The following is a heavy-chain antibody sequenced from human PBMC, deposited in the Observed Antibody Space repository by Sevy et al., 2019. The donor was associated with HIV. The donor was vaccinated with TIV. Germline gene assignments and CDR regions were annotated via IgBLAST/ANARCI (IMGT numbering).Heavy chain of an antibody. V-gene: IGHV3-21*01. Sequence: GGSLRLSCAASGFTFSSYSMNRVRQAPGKGLEWVSSISSSSSYIYYADSVKGRFTISRDNAKNSLYLQMNSLRAEDTAVYYCARDSRYYDILTGYRPTYGMDVWGQGTTVTVS. CDR1: GFTFSSYS. D-gene: IGHD3-9*01. CDR3: ARDSRYYDILTGYRPTYGMDV. CDR2: ISSSSSYI. J-gene: IGHJ6*02.